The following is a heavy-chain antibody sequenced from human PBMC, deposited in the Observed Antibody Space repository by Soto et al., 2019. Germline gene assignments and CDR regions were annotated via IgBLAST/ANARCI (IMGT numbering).Heavy chain of an antibody. CDR1: GFSFSDYY. Sequence: GGALGLSLAASGFSFSDYYMTWIRQAPGKGLEWVSYISGSSSYMNYADSVKGRFTISRDNSKNTLYLQRNSVGAEDAGVCECAKDGGKGVGGVISTPMDVWGQGTTVPVSS. J-gene: IGHJ6*02. D-gene: IGHD3-10*01. V-gene: IGHV3-11*06. CDR2: ISGSSSYM. CDR3: AKDGGKGVGGVISTPMDV.